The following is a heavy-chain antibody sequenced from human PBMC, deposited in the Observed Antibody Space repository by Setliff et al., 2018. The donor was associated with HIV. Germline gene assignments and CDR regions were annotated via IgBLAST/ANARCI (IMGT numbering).Heavy chain of an antibody. CDR1: GYTFVNYY. J-gene: IGHJ4*02. CDR3: ARETQTNSGSYLA. D-gene: IGHD3-10*01. CDR2: MNCMDGDT. V-gene: IGHV1-46*01. Sequence: ASVKVSCKTSGYTFVNYYVNWVRQAPGQGLEWIGIMNCMDGDTSYAQSLKGRVTVTRDTSTSTVYMDLSSLRPEDTAVYYCARETQTNSGSYLAWGQGTLVTVSS.